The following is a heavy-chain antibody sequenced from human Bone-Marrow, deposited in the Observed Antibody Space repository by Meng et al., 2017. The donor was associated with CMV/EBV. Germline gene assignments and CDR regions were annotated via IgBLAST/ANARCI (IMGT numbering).Heavy chain of an antibody. CDR1: GYTFNRYG. CDR3: ARDRVMIVQKFSFDY. V-gene: IGHV1-18*01. D-gene: IGHD3-22*01. CDR2: ISAYNGNT. Sequence: ASVKVSCKASGYTFNRYGISWVRQAPGQGPEWMGWISAYNGNTNYAQKFQGRVTMTRDTSTSTVYMELSSLRSEDTAVYYCARDRVMIVQKFSFDYWGQGTLVTAPQ. J-gene: IGHJ4*02.